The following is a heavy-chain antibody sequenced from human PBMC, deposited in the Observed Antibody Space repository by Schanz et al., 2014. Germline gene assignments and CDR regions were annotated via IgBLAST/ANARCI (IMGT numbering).Heavy chain of an antibody. CDR2: IPWNGAAI. Sequence: EVQVVESGGGSVQPGGSPRLSRTASGFHSDDYAMHWVRQAPGKGLEWVSNIPWNGAAIGYAGSVRGRFTISRDSAKNSLYLQMNSLRPEHTALYYCAKGSRSGSKVMDVWGQWTMVTVSS. D-gene: IGHD3-10*01. V-gene: IGHV3-9*02. CDR3: AKGSRSGSKVMDV. J-gene: IGHJ3*01. CDR1: GFHSDDYA.